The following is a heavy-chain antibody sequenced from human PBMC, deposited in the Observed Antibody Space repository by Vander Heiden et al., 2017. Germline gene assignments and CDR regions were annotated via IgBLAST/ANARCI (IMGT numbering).Heavy chain of an antibody. CDR3: VGSRGRDWFDP. V-gene: IGHV3-23*01. CDR2: ISGSGGST. J-gene: IGHJ5*02. Sequence: EVQRLESGGGLVQPGGSLRLSCAASGFTFSSYAMSWVRQAPGKGLEWVSAISGSGGSTYYADSVKGRFTISRDNSKNTLYLQMNSLRAEDTAVYYCVGSRGRDWFDPWGQGTLVTVSS. CDR1: GFTFSSYA. D-gene: IGHD6-13*01.